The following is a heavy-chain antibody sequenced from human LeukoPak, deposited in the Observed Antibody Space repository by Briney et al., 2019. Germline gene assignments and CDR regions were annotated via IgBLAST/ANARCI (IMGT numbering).Heavy chain of an antibody. Sequence: SETLSLTCTVSGGSISSYYWSWIRQPPGKGLEWIGYIYYSGYTNYNPSLKSRVTISVDTSKNQFSLKLSSVTAADTAVYYCARDLRLGPGLGKYYYGSGSYYWFDPWGQGTLVTVSS. D-gene: IGHD3-10*01. CDR1: GGSISSYY. CDR3: ARDLRLGPGLGKYYYGSGSYYWFDP. CDR2: IYYSGYT. V-gene: IGHV4-59*01. J-gene: IGHJ5*02.